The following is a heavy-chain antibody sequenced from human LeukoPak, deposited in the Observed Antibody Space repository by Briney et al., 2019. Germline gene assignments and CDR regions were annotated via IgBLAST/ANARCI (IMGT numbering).Heavy chain of an antibody. Sequence: ASVEASCKASGYTFTNYPMNWVRQAPGQGLEWMGWINTNTGNPTYGQGFTGRFVFSLDTSVSTAYLQISSLKADDTAVYYCARAEIKTGWYGEDYFDYWGQGTLVTVSS. CDR2: INTNTGNP. V-gene: IGHV7-4-1*02. CDR1: GYTFTNYP. CDR3: ARAEIKTGWYGEDYFDY. D-gene: IGHD6-19*01. J-gene: IGHJ4*02.